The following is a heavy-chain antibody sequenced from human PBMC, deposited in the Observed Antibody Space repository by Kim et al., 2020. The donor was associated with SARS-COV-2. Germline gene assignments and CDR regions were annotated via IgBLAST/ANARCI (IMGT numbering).Heavy chain of an antibody. CDR3: ARQPTPMEQWLVTDYY. CDR1: GGSISSSSYY. D-gene: IGHD6-19*01. J-gene: IGHJ6*01. CDR2: IYYSGST. V-gene: IGHV4-39*01. Sequence: SETLSLTCTVSGGSISSSSYYWGWIRQPPGKGLEWIGSIYYSGSTYYKPSHKSRVTITVNTSKHQSSLKLSSVTAADTVVYYCARQPTPMEQWLVTDYY.